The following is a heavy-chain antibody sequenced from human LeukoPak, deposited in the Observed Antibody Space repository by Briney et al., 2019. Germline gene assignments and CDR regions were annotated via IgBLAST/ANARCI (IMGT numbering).Heavy chain of an antibody. J-gene: IGHJ2*01. Sequence: SQTLSLTCAISGDSVSSSSASWNWIRQSPSGGLEWLGRTYYKSKWYNDYAVSVKSRITINPDTSRNQFSLQLNSATPEDTAVYYCARDPSGGFRWYFDLWGRGTLVTVSS. D-gene: IGHD2-15*01. CDR1: GDSVSSSSAS. CDR3: ARDPSGGFRWYFDL. CDR2: TYYKSKWYN. V-gene: IGHV6-1*01.